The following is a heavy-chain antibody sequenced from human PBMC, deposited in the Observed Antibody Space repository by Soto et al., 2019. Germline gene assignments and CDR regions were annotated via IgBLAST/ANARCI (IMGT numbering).Heavy chain of an antibody. V-gene: IGHV1-18*01. Sequence: ASVKVSCKASGYTFTSYGISWVRQAPGQGLEWMGWISAYNGNTNYAQKLQGRVTMTTDTSTSTAYMELRSLRSDDTAVYYCARRSSSSSSYYYYGMDVWGKGTTVTVSS. D-gene: IGHD6-6*01. CDR3: ARRSSSSSSYYYYGMDV. J-gene: IGHJ6*04. CDR1: GYTFTSYG. CDR2: ISAYNGNT.